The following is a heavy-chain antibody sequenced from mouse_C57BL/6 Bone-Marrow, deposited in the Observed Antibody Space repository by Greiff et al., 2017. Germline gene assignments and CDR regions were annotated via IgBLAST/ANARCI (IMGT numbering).Heavy chain of an antibody. J-gene: IGHJ4*01. CDR1: GFTFSDFY. CDR3: ARDAGYGSSYEAMDY. Sequence: EVKLVESGGGLVQSGRSLRLSCATSGFTFSDFYMEWVRQAPGKGLEWIAASRNKANDYTTEYSAPVKGRFIVSRDSSQSILYPPMNAVRAEDTAIYYGARDAGYGSSYEAMDYWGQGTSVTVSS. D-gene: IGHD1-1*01. CDR2: SRNKANDYTT. V-gene: IGHV7-1*01.